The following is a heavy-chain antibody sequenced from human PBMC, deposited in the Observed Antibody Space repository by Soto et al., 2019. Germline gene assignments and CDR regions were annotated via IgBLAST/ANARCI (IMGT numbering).Heavy chain of an antibody. Sequence: ETLSLTCAVSGDSISSSNWWSWVRQAPGKGLEWIGEIYHSGATTYNPSLKSRATISVDPSNNHFSLKMTSVTAADTAVYFCARALGTGTDYWGRGTLVTVSS. J-gene: IGHJ4*02. V-gene: IGHV4-4*01. D-gene: IGHD1-1*01. CDR3: ARALGTGTDY. CDR1: GDSISSSNW. CDR2: IYHSGAT.